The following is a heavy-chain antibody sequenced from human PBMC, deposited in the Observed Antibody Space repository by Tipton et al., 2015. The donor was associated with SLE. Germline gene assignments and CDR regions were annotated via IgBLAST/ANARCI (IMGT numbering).Heavy chain of an antibody. CDR2: MNPNSGNT. Sequence: QSGPEVKKPGASVKVSCKASGYTFTSYDINWVRQATGQGLEWMGWMNPNSGNTGYAQKFQGRVTMTRNTSISTAYMELSSLRSEDTAVYYCARSAVAVGCYYMDVWGKGTTVTVSS. D-gene: IGHD6-19*01. V-gene: IGHV1-8*01. CDR1: GYTFTSYD. CDR3: ARSAVAVGCYYMDV. J-gene: IGHJ6*03.